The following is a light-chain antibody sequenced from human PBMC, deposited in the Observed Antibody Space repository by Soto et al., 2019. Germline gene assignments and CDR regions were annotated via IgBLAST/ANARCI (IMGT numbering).Light chain of an antibody. Sequence: DTQMTQSPSSLSASVGDRVTITCQARRDITDYLNWYQQKPGKAPKLLIYDASNLETGVPSRFSGSGSGTDFTLTITSLQPEDIATYYCQQFDNVPLTFGGGTKVEIK. J-gene: IGKJ4*01. V-gene: IGKV1-33*01. CDR2: DAS. CDR3: QQFDNVPLT. CDR1: RDITDY.